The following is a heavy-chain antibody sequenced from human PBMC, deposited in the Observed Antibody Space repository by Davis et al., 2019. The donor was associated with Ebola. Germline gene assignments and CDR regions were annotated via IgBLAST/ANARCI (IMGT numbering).Heavy chain of an antibody. CDR1: GGFISSGGYS. Sequence: SETLSLTCAVSGGFISSGGYSWSWIRQPPGKGLEWIGNVYYSGTTTYNPSLKSPVTISIDTSENQFSLNLISVTAADTAVYYCARDYWATEGAFDVWGQGTLVTVSS. CDR2: VYYSGTT. J-gene: IGHJ3*01. D-gene: IGHD2-8*02. CDR3: ARDYWATEGAFDV. V-gene: IGHV4-61*08.